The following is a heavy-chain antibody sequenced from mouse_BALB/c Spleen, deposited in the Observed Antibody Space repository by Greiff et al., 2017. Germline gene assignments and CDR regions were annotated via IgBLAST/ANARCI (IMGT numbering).Heavy chain of an antibody. Sequence: QVQLQQSGAELVRPGTSVKVSCKASGYAFTNYLIEWVKQRPGQGLEWIGVINPGSGGTNYNEKFKGKATLTADKSSSTAYMQLSSLTSDDSAVSFCARSADYYGSRGLDYWGQGTTVTVSS. J-gene: IGHJ2*01. CDR1: GYAFTNYL. D-gene: IGHD1-1*01. CDR3: ARSADYYGSRGLDY. CDR2: INPGSGGT. V-gene: IGHV1-54*01.